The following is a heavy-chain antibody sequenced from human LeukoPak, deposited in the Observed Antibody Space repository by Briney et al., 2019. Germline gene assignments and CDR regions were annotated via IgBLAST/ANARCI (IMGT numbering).Heavy chain of an antibody. V-gene: IGHV3-23*01. Sequence: GGSLRLSCAASGFSFSSYVMTWARQAPGKGLEWVSAISGSGGSTYYADSVKGRFTISRDNSKNTLYLQMNSLRAEDTAVYYCAKDLRIAVAGMALWGQGTLVTVSS. J-gene: IGHJ4*02. CDR3: AKDLRIAVAGMAL. CDR2: ISGSGGST. CDR1: GFSFSSYV. D-gene: IGHD6-19*01.